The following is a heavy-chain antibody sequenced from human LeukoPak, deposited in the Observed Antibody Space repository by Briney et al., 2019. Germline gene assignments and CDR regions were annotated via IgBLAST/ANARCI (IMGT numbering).Heavy chain of an antibody. D-gene: IGHD2-15*01. V-gene: IGHV3-23*01. Sequence: GGSLRLSCTASGFTFSNYAMSWVRQAPGKGLEWVSTISGSDGSTYYADSVKGRFTISRANSKNTLYLQMNSLRVEDTAIYYCAKGRGYCTGGSCYSDYWGQGTLVTVSS. CDR3: AKGRGYCTGGSCYSDY. J-gene: IGHJ4*02. CDR1: GFTFSNYA. CDR2: ISGSDGST.